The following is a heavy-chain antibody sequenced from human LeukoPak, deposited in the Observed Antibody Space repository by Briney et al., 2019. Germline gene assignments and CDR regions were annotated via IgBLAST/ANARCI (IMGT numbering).Heavy chain of an antibody. J-gene: IGHJ4*02. CDR1: GFTFSSYA. Sequence: GGSLRLSCAASGFTFSSYAMSWVRQAPGEGLEWVSAISGSGGSTYYADSVKGRFTISRDNSKNTVYLQMNSLRAEDTAVYYCAKKDKAVAGTPDYWGQGTLVTVSS. CDR2: ISGSGGST. V-gene: IGHV3-23*01. CDR3: AKKDKAVAGTPDY. D-gene: IGHD6-19*01.